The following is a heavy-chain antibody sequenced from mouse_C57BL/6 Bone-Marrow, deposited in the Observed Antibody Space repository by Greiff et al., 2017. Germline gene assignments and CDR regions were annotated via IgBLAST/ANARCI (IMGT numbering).Heavy chain of an antibody. Sequence: QVQLQQPGAELVKPGASVKLSCKASGYTFTSYWMHWVKQRPGRGLEWIGRIDPNSGGTKYNEKFQGKATITADTSSNTAYLQLSSLTSEDTAVYYCTTCSYDYPFAYWGQGTLVTVSA. CDR2: IDPNSGGT. J-gene: IGHJ3*01. CDR3: TTCSYDYPFAY. V-gene: IGHV1-62-3*01. CDR1: GYTFTSYW. D-gene: IGHD2-4*01.